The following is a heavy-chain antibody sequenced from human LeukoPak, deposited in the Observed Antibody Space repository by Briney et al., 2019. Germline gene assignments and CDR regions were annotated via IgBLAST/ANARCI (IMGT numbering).Heavy chain of an antibody. CDR2: TRTKAKDNTT. J-gene: IGHJ6*02. CDR3: ARGPTVTFNYHYGMDV. D-gene: IGHD4-17*01. Sequence: LRLSCATSGSTFSDHYMDWVRQAPGKGLGWGGLTRTKAKDNTTEYAASVKGRFTVSRDESMHSLYLQMNSLKTEDTAVYYCARGPTVTFNYHYGMDVWGQGTTVTVSS. CDR1: GSTFSDHY. V-gene: IGHV3-72*01.